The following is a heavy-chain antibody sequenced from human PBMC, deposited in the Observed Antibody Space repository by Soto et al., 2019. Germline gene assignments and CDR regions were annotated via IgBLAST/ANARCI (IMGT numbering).Heavy chain of an antibody. J-gene: IGHJ1*01. CDR1: GGSISSSSYY. CDR2: IYYSGST. V-gene: IGHV4-39*01. D-gene: IGHD2-15*01. Sequence: QLQLQESGPGLVKPSETLSLTCTVSGGSISSSSYYWGWIRQPPGKGLEWIGSIYYSGSTYYNPSLKSRVTISVDTSKKQCSLKLSSVTAADTAVYYCARHTPKDIPFQHWGQGTLVTVSS. CDR3: ARHTPKDIPFQH.